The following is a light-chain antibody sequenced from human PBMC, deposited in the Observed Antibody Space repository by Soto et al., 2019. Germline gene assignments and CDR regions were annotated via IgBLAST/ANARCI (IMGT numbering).Light chain of an antibody. CDR3: QQYGSSPRT. CDR1: QSVSSSY. J-gene: IGKJ1*01. CDR2: GAS. Sequence: EIVLTQSPGTLSLSPGERVTLSCRASQSVSSSYLAWYQQKLGQAPRLLIYGASSRATGIPDRFSGSGSGTDFTLTISRLEPEDFAVYDCQQYGSSPRTFGQRNKVEIK. V-gene: IGKV3-20*01.